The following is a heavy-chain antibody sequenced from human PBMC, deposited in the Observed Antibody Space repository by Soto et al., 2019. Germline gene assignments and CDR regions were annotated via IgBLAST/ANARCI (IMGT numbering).Heavy chain of an antibody. V-gene: IGHV3-30*03. CDR1: GFSFGTYA. CDR2: TSYDGTTK. D-gene: IGHD5-18*01. CDR3: ARRNSSGGWVGYNFDY. J-gene: IGHJ4*02. Sequence: QVQLVESGGGVVQPGGSQRLSCVASGFSFGTYAMHWVRQAPGKGLEWVGVTSYDGTTKYYADSVKGRFTISRDNSLNTVYLKMDCLAAEDIAVYDCARRNSSGGWVGYNFDYWGQVTLVTDSS.